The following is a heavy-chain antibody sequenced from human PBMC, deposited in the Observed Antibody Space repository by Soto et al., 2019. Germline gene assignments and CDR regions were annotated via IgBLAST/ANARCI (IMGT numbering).Heavy chain of an antibody. CDR1: GFSFRDSW. CDR2: IIQDGSEK. CDR3: AAGAYPFHY. Sequence: GPLRLSGAASGFSFRDSWMSWVRQAPGKGLEWVANIIQDGSEKYYVDSVKGRFTISRDNAKNSLYLQMNSLRAEDTAVYYCAAGAYPFHYWGQGTLVTVSS. J-gene: IGHJ4*02. V-gene: IGHV3-7*01.